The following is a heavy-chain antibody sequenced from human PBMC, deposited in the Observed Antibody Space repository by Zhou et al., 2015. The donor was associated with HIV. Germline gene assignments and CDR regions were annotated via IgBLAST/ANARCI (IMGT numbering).Heavy chain of an antibody. J-gene: IGHJ4*02. Sequence: QVQLVQSGAEVKKPGSSVKVSCKASGGTFSSYTISWVRQAPGQGLEWMGRIIPILGIANYAQKFQGRVTITADKSTSTAYMELSSLRSEDTAVYYCASPSPTIQLWSTFDYWGQGTLVTVSS. CDR1: GGTFSSYT. V-gene: IGHV1-69*02. CDR2: IIPILGIA. D-gene: IGHD5-18*01. CDR3: ASPSPTIQLWSTFDY.